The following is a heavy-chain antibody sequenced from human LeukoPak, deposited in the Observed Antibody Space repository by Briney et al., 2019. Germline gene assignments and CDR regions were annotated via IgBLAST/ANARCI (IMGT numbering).Heavy chain of an antibody. V-gene: IGHV4-39*01. D-gene: IGHD2-15*01. J-gene: IGHJ5*02. Sequence: SETLSLTCTVSGGSISSSSYYWGWIRQPPGKGLEWIGSIYYSGSTYYNPSLKSRVTISVDTSKNRFSLKLSSVTAADTAVYYCARVVVAAIWFDPWGQGTLVTVSS. CDR3: ARVVVAAIWFDP. CDR1: GGSISSSSYY. CDR2: IYYSGST.